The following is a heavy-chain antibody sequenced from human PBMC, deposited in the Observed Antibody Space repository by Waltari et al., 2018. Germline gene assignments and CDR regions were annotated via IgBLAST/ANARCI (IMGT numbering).Heavy chain of an antibody. CDR3: ARVSCSSTSCYTNWYFDL. D-gene: IGHD2-2*02. CDR1: GGTFSSYA. Sequence: QVQLVQSGAEVRKPGSSVKVSCKASGGTFSSYAIRRVRQAPGHGLGWMGGIIPICGTANYAQKFQGRVTITADESTSTAYMELSSLRSEDTAVYYCARVSCSSTSCYTNWYFDLWGRGTLVTVSS. J-gene: IGHJ2*01. V-gene: IGHV1-69*01. CDR2: IIPICGTA.